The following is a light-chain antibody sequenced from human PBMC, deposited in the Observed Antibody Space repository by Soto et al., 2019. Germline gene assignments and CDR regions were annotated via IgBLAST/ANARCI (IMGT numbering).Light chain of an antibody. V-gene: IGLV1-44*01. J-gene: IGLJ2*01. CDR1: SSNIGSNT. CDR2: TDS. Sequence: QSVLTQPPSASGTPGQRVTISCSGSSSNIGSNTINWYQQLLPGTAPKLLVYTDSQRPSGVPDRFSGSTDGSSNSASLTISGLQTEDEADYYCQSYDSSFVLFGGGTKLTVL. CDR3: QSYDSSFVL.